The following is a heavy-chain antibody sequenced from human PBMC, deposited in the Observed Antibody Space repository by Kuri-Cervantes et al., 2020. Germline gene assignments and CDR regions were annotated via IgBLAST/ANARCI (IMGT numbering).Heavy chain of an antibody. CDR2: ISSSGSTI. Sequence: GESLKISCAASGFTFSDYYMSWIRQAPGKGLEWVSYISSSGSTIYYADSVKGRFTISRDNAKNSLYLQMNSLRAEDTAVYYCARVADSTGYWGWGQGTQVTVSS. D-gene: IGHD3-22*01. CDR1: GFTFSDYY. CDR3: ARVADSTGYWG. V-gene: IGHV3-11*04. J-gene: IGHJ4*02.